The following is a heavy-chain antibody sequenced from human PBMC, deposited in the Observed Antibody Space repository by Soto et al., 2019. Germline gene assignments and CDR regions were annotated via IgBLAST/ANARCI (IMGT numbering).Heavy chain of an antibody. J-gene: IGHJ6*02. CDR2: IYYSGST. Sequence: QVQLQESGPGLVKPSQTLSLTCTVSGVSINSGDYYWTWIRQHPGKGLEWIGYIYYSGSTYSNPSLKCRVTISLSTSKNQFSLRLSSVTDADTAVYYCAREGYSYNGMDVWGQGTTVTVSS. CDR1: GVSINSGDYY. D-gene: IGHD5-18*01. CDR3: AREGYSYNGMDV. V-gene: IGHV4-31*03.